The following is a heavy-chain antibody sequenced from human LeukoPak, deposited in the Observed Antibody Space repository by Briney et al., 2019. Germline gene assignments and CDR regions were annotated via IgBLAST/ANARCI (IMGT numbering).Heavy chain of an antibody. D-gene: IGHD3-10*01. J-gene: IGHJ4*02. CDR2: IEQVGSEK. CDR3: ARDHRGVFDY. Sequence: QTGGSLRLSCAASGFTLRSYWMSWVRQAPGKGLEWVANIEQVGSEKYFVDSVKGRFTISRDNAKNSLYLQMNSLRAEDTAVYHCARDHRGVFDYWGQGTLVTVSS. V-gene: IGHV3-7*01. CDR1: GFTLRSYW.